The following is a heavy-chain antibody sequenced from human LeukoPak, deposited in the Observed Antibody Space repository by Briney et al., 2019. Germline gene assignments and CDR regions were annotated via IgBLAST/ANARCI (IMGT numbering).Heavy chain of an antibody. J-gene: IGHJ6*02. CDR2: ISYDGSNK. CDR3: ERDRIQLWDVVFYCMDV. V-gene: IGHV3-30-3*01. D-gene: IGHD5-18*01. CDR1: GFTFSSYA. Sequence: GRSLRLSCAASGFTFSSYAMHWVRQAPGKGLEWVAVISYDGSNKYYADSVKGRFTISSDNSKNTLYLQMNSLSAEDAAVYYCERDRIQLWDVVFYCMDVWGQGTTVTVSS.